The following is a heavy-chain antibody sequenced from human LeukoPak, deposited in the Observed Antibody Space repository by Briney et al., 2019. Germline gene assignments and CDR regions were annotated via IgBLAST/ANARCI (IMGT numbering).Heavy chain of an antibody. V-gene: IGHV3-74*01. D-gene: IGHD6-13*01. CDR2: INGDGGST. Sequence: GGSLRLSCAASGFTFSSNWMHWVRQAPGKGLVWVSRINGDGGSTSYADSLKGRFTISRDNSKNTLYLQMSSLRAEDTAVYYCAKEEAADGDAFDVWGQGTMVTVSS. CDR3: AKEEAADGDAFDV. J-gene: IGHJ3*01. CDR1: GFTFSSNW.